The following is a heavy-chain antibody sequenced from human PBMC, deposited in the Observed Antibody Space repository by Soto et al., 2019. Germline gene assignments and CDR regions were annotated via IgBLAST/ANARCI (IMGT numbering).Heavy chain of an antibody. V-gene: IGHV5-10-1*03. Sequence: EVQLVQSGGEVKKPGESLKISCKGSGYSFPTYWISWVREMPGKGLAWMGRIDPSDSYTSYRPSFQGHVTISVDTSISTAYLQLSSLQDADTAMYYCARPKKNADARLDYWGQGTLVTVSS. D-gene: IGHD2-8*01. CDR3: ARPKKNADARLDY. J-gene: IGHJ4*02. CDR2: IDPSDSYT. CDR1: GYSFPTYW.